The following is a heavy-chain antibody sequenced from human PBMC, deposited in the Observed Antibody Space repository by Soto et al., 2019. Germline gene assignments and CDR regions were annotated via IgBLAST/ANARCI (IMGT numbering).Heavy chain of an antibody. CDR2: IYSGGST. D-gene: IGHD3-22*01. J-gene: IGHJ4*02. V-gene: IGHV3-53*04. Sequence: GGSLRLSCAASGFTVSSNYMSWVRQAPGKGLEWVSVIYSGGSTYYADSVKGRFTISRHNSKNTLYLQMNSLRAEDTAVYYCAASSQHYYDSSGPPDYWGQGTLVTVSS. CDR1: GFTVSSNY. CDR3: AASSQHYYDSSGPPDY.